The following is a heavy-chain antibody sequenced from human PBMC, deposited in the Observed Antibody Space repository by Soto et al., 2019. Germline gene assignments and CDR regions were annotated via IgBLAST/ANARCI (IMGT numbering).Heavy chain of an antibody. V-gene: IGHV1-2*02. J-gene: IGHJ4*02. CDR1: GYTFTGYY. Sequence: ASVKVSCKASGYTFTGYYLHWVRQAPGQGLEWLGWINPNGGGTNYAQDFQGRITMTRDASINTAYLELTRLRSEDTAVYYCAREGIAASIPTDWGQGTLVTAPQ. D-gene: IGHD6-13*01. CDR3: AREGIAASIPTD. CDR2: INPNGGGT.